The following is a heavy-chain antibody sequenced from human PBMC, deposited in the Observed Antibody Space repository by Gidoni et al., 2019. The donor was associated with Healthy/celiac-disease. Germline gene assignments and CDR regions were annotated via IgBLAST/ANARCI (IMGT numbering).Heavy chain of an antibody. J-gene: IGHJ6*03. CDR1: GGSFSGYY. CDR2: INHSGST. V-gene: IGHV4-34*01. D-gene: IGHD3-3*01. Sequence: QVQLQQWGAGLLKPSETLSLTCAVYGGSFSGYYWSWIRQPPGKGLEWIGEINHSGSTNYNPSLKSRVTISVDTSKNQFSLKLSSVTAADTAVYYCARRDGWSGYYTYYYYYYMDVWGKGTTVTVSS. CDR3: ARRDGWSGYYTYYYYYYMDV.